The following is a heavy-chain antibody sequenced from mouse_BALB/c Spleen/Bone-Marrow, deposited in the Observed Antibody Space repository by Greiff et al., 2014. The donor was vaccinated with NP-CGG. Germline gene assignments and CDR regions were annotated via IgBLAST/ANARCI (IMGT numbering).Heavy chain of an antibody. D-gene: IGHD1-1*01. V-gene: IGHV5-17*02. CDR1: GFTFSSFG. CDR2: ISSDSSTI. CDR3: ARSNYVGYYAMDY. Sequence: VHVKQSGGGLVQPGGARKLSCAASGFTFSSFGIHWVRQAPEKGLEWVAYISSDSSTIYYADTVKGRFTISRDNPKNTLFLQMTSLRSEDTAMYYCARSNYVGYYAMDYWGQGTSVTVSS. J-gene: IGHJ4*01.